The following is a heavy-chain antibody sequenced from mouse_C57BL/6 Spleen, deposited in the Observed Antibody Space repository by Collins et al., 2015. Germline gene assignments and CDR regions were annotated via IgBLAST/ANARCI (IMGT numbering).Heavy chain of an antibody. J-gene: IGHJ4*01. CDR3: TRGELGRLDY. Sequence: QVQLQQSGAELVRPGASVTLSCKASGYTFTDYEMHWVKQTPVHGLEWIGAIDPETGGTAYNQKFKGKATLTADKSSSTAYMELRSLTSEDSAVYYCTRGELGRLDYWGQGTSVTVSS. V-gene: IGHV1-15*01. CDR2: IDPETGGT. CDR1: GYTFTDYE. D-gene: IGHD4-1*01.